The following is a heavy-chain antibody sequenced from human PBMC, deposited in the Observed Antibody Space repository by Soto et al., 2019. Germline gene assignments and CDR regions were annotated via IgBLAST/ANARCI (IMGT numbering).Heavy chain of an antibody. CDR2: ISYDGSNK. Sequence: QVQLVESGGGVVQPGRSLRLSCAASGFTFSSYGMHWVRQAPGKGLEWVAVISYDGSNKYYADSVKGRFTISRDNSKNTLYLQMSSMRAEDTAVYYCAKDTWNGDGYYYYGMDVWGKGTTVTVSS. V-gene: IGHV3-30*18. CDR1: GFTFSSYG. D-gene: IGHD1-1*01. CDR3: AKDTWNGDGYYYYGMDV. J-gene: IGHJ6*04.